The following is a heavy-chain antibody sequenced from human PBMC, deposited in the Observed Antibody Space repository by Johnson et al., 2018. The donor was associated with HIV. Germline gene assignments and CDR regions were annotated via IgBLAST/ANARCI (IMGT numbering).Heavy chain of an antibody. Sequence: VQLVESGGGLVQPGRSLRLSCAASGFTFDDYAMHWVRQAPGKGLELVSGISWNSGSIGYADSVKGRFTISRDNAKNSLYLQMNSLRAEDTALYYCAIDCGGDCYSGSGAFDIWGQGTMVTVSS. CDR3: AIDCGGDCYSGSGAFDI. D-gene: IGHD2-21*01. CDR2: ISWNSGSI. V-gene: IGHV3-9*01. CDR1: GFTFDDYA. J-gene: IGHJ3*02.